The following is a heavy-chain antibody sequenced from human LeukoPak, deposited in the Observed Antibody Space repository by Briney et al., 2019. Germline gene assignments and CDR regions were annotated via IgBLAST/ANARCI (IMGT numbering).Heavy chain of an antibody. V-gene: IGHV3-30-3*01. CDR2: ISYDGSNK. CDR3: ARDSTDDSWFDP. CDR1: GFTFCGYA. Sequence: VRTLSLSCAASGFTFCGYAMHWGRQAPGKGLEWVAVISYDGSNKYSADSVKGRFTTSRDNPKNTLYPQMNSLRAEDTAVYYCARDSTDDSWFDPWGQGTLVTVSS. J-gene: IGHJ5*02. D-gene: IGHD2-2*01.